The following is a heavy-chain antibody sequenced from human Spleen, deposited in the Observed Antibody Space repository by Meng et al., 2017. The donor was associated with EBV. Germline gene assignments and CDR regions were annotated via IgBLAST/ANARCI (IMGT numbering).Heavy chain of an antibody. D-gene: IGHD3-10*01. Sequence: QGLLQESGPGLWKTSQTLFLTCGGSGGSLSSGYYYWRWMRQPPGKGLEWMGYIYYSGRTYYHPPLQSRIPMSVDTSKNEFSLKLPSATAADTAVYYCARQSYSGTENWFDPWGQGSLVTVSS. CDR1: GGSLSSGYYY. CDR3: ARQSYSGTENWFDP. J-gene: IGHJ5*02. V-gene: IGHV4-30-4*01. CDR2: IYYSGRT.